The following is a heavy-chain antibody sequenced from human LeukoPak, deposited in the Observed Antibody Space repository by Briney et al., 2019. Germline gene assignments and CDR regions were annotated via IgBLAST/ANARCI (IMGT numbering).Heavy chain of an antibody. Sequence: GGSLRLSCAASGFTFSSYAMHWVRQAPGKGLEWVAVISYDGSNKYYADSVKGRFTIFRDNSKNTLYLQMNSLRAEDTAVYYCARGGKYQLLYGNWFDPWGQGTLVTVSS. CDR2: ISYDGSNK. CDR1: GFTFSSYA. CDR3: ARGGKYQLLYGNWFDP. V-gene: IGHV3-30-3*01. J-gene: IGHJ5*02. D-gene: IGHD2-2*02.